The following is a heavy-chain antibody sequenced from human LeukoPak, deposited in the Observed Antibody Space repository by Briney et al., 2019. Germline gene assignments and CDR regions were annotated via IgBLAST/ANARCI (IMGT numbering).Heavy chain of an antibody. CDR2: ISGSGSSI. V-gene: IGHV3-48*03. D-gene: IGHD3-22*01. CDR1: GFTFSSYE. Sequence: GGSLRLSCAASGFTFSSYEMNWVRQAPGKGLEWVSHISGSGSSIYYADSVKGRVTISRDNAKNSLYLQMNSLRGEDTAVYYCARDDGSSDYREYFQHWGQGTLVTVSS. CDR3: ARDDGSSDYREYFQH. J-gene: IGHJ1*01.